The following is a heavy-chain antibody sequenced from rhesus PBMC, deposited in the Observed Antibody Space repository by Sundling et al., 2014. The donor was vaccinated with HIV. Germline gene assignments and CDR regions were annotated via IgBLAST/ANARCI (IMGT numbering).Heavy chain of an antibody. V-gene: IGHV4-76*01. CDR2: IYSSGNN. CDR3: ASSLVGSVVPSFDY. CDR1: GGSISSDSG. J-gene: IGHJ4*01. D-gene: IGHD5-24*01. Sequence: QVQLQESGPGLLKPSETLSLTCAVSGGSISSDSGWSWIRQPPGKGLEWIGSIYSSGNNYLNPSLKSRVTLSVDTSKNQFSLKLSSVTAADTAVYFCASSLVGSVVPSFDYWGQGVLVTVSS.